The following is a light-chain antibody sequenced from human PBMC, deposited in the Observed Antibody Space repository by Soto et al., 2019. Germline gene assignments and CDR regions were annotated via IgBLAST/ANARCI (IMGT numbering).Light chain of an antibody. Sequence: QSVLTQPPSASGTPGQRVTISCSGSSSNIGSNTVNWYQQLPGTTPTLLMYSNHQRPSGVPDRFSCSKSGTSASLAINGLQSEDEADYYCATWDASLNALYVFGTGTKLTVL. CDR1: SSNIGSNT. V-gene: IGLV1-44*01. CDR2: SNH. J-gene: IGLJ1*01. CDR3: ATWDASLNALYV.